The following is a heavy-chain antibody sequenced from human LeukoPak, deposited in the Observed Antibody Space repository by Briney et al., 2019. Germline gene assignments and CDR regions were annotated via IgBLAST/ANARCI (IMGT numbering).Heavy chain of an antibody. Sequence: SETLSLTCAVYGGSFSGYYWSWIRQPPGKGLEWIGEINHSGSTNYNPSLKSRVTISVDTSKNQFSLKLSSVTAADTAVYYCARLAGPYFDYWGQGTLVTVSS. CDR2: INHSGST. J-gene: IGHJ4*02. V-gene: IGHV4-34*01. CDR3: ARLAGPYFDY. CDR1: GGSFSGYY.